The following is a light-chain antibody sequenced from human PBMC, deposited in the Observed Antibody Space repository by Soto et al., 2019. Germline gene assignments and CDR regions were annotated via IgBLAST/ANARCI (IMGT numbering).Light chain of an antibody. CDR2: DDS. Sequence: SYELTQPPSVSVAPGQTARITCGGNNIGGKSVHWYQQKPGQAPVLLVHDDSDRPSGIPERISGSNSGNTASLTISGLQAEDEADYYCSSYTSSSTRVFGTGTKLTVL. V-gene: IGLV3-21*02. CDR3: SSYTSSSTRV. CDR1: NIGGKS. J-gene: IGLJ1*01.